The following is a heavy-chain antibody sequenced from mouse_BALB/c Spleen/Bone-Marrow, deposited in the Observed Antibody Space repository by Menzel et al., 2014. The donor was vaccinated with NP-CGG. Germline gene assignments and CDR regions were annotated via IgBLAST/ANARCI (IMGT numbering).Heavy chain of an antibody. V-gene: IGHV1-4*01. J-gene: IGHJ3*01. D-gene: IGHD2-2*01. CDR3: AREVYGSWFAY. Sequence: VQLQQSGAELARPGASVKMSCKASGYTFTYYTMYWVKQRPGQGLEWIGYINPNSDYTNYKQKFKDKATLTADKSSSTAYMQLSSLTSEDSAVYYCAREVYGSWFAYWGQGTLVTVSA. CDR2: INPNSDYT. CDR1: GYTFTYYT.